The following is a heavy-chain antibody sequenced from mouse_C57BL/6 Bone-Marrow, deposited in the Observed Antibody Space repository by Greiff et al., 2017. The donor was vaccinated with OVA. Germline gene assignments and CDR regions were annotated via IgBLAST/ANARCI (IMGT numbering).Heavy chain of an antibody. V-gene: IGHV5-6*01. J-gene: IGHJ3*01. CDR3: ARALYYDYDGFAY. Sequence: EVKLQESGGDLVKPGGSLKLSCAASGFTFSSYGMSWVRQTPDKRLEWVATISSGGSYTYYPDSVKGRFTISRDNAKNTLYLQMSSLKSEDTAMYYCARALYYDYDGFAYWGQGTLVTVSA. CDR1: GFTFSSYG. CDR2: ISSGGSYT. D-gene: IGHD2-4*01.